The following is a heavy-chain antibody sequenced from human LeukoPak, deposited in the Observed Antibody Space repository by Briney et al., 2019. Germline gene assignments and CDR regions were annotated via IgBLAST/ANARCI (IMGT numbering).Heavy chain of an antibody. D-gene: IGHD5-24*01. CDR2: ISSSGTTI. CDR3: ARARVAGDRFYYYGMDV. Sequence: PGGSLRLSCAASGFTFSSYWMSWVRQAPGKGLEWVSYISSSGTTIYYADSVKGRFTISRDNAKDSLYVQMNSLRAEDTAVYYCARARVAGDRFYYYGMDVWGQGTTVTVSS. J-gene: IGHJ6*02. V-gene: IGHV3-48*04. CDR1: GFTFSSYW.